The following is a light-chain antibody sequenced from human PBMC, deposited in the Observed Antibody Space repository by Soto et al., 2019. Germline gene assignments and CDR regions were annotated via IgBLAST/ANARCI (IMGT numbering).Light chain of an antibody. CDR2: GAS. CDR3: QQYGSSPPT. J-gene: IGKJ1*01. CDR1: QSVSSNY. V-gene: IGKV3-20*01. Sequence: EIVLTQSPGTLSLSPGERATLSCRASQSVSSNYLAWYQQKPGQAPRLLIYGASSRPTGIPDRVSGGGSGTDFTLTISRLEPEDFAVYYCQQYGSSPPTFGQGTKVEIK.